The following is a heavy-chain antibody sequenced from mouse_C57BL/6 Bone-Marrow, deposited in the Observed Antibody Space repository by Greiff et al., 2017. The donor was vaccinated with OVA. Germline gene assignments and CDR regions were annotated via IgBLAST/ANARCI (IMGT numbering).Heavy chain of an antibody. CDR3: ARNPGGTEEFAY. D-gene: IGHD3-3*01. J-gene: IGHJ3*01. V-gene: IGHV1-19*01. CDR2: INPYNGDT. CDR1: GYTFTDYY. Sequence: EVKLMESGPVLVKPGASVKMSCKASGYTFTDYYMNWVKQSHGKSLEWIGVINPYNGDTSYNQKFKGTDTLTVDKSSSTAYMELNSLTSEVSAVYYCARNPGGTEEFAYWGQGTLVTVSA.